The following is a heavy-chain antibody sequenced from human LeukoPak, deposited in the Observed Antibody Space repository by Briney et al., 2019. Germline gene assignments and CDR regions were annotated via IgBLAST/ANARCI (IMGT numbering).Heavy chain of an antibody. J-gene: IGHJ6*03. CDR2: IYYSGST. D-gene: IGHD6-6*01. CDR3: ARGRIAARPYYYYYMDV. V-gene: IGHV4-59*01. Sequence: PSETLSLTCTVSGGPISSYYLSWIRQPPGKGLEWIGYIYYSGSTNYNPSLKSRVTISVDTSKNQFSLKLSSVTAADSAVYYCARGRIAARPYYYYYMDVWGKGTTVTVSS. CDR1: GGPISSYY.